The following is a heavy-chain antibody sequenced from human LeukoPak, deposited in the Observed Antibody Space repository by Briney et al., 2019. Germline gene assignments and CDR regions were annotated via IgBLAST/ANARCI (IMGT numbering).Heavy chain of an antibody. V-gene: IGHV3-21*01. D-gene: IGHD1-7*01. J-gene: IGHJ4*02. CDR1: GFTFSSYS. CDR3: ARAHNWKYGSFDF. CDR2: ISSSSSYI. Sequence: GGSLRLSCAASGFTFSSYSMNWVRQAPGNGLEWVSCISSSSSYIYYADSVKGRFTISRDNAKNSLYLQMNSLRAEDTAVYYCARAHNWKYGSFDFWGQGTLVTVSS.